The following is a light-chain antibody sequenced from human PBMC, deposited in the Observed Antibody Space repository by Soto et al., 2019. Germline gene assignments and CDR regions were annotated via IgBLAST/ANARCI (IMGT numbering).Light chain of an antibody. V-gene: IGLV1-44*01. CDR2: SDN. CDR3: AAWNGSFVV. J-gene: IGLJ3*02. Sequence: QSVLTQPPSASGTPGQWVTISCSGSGSNIGTNTVTWYQQLPGAAPSLLIYSDNQRPSVVPARFSGSKSGTSASLAISGLQSEEEAYYYCAAWNGSFVVFGGGTKLTVL. CDR1: GSNIGTNT.